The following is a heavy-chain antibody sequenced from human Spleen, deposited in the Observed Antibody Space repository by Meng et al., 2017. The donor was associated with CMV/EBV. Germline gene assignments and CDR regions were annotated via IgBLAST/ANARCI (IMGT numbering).Heavy chain of an antibody. J-gene: IGHJ6*02. V-gene: IGHV1-46*04. CDR2: INPTTART. Sequence: ASVKVSCKASGYTFSKYYMHWVRQAPGQGLEWMGMINPTTARTTYEQKLQGRLSMTRDTSTTTAYMELRSLRSDDTAVYHCARDPASKYDFWSGYVMDVWGQGTTVTVSS. CDR3: ARDPASKYDFWSGYVMDV. CDR1: GYTFSKYY. D-gene: IGHD3-3*01.